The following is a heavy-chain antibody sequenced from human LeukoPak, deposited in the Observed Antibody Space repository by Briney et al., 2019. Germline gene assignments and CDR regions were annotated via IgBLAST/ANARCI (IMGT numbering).Heavy chain of an antibody. J-gene: IGHJ6*02. CDR1: EFTLSRYW. CDR3: ARLLSSDYYYGMDV. Sequence: GGSLRLSCAASEFTLSRYWMHWVRQAPGKGLVWVSRINSDGSRTNYADSVKGRFTISRDNAKNTLYLQMNSLRAEDTAVYYCARLLSSDYYYGMDVWGQGTTVTVSS. D-gene: IGHD3-10*01. CDR2: INSDGSRT. V-gene: IGHV3-74*01.